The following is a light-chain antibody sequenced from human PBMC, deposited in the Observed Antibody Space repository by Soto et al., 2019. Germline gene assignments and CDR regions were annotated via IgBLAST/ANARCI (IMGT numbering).Light chain of an antibody. CDR3: QSYDSSLSGLV. J-gene: IGLJ1*01. CDR1: SSNIGAGYD. Sequence: QSVLTQPPSESGAPGQRVTISCTGSSSNIGAGYDVHWYQQLPGTAPKLLIYGNSNRPSGVPDRFSGSKSGTSASLAITGLQAEDEADYYCQSYDSSLSGLVFGTGTKLTLL. V-gene: IGLV1-40*01. CDR2: GNS.